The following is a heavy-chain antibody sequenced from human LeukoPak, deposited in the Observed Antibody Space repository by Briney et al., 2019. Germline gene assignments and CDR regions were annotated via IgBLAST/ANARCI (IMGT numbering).Heavy chain of an antibody. V-gene: IGHV1-69*06. J-gene: IGHJ4*02. CDR3: ARGSYYYDSSGYFLSNIFDY. CDR2: IIPIFGTA. D-gene: IGHD3-22*01. Sequence: SVKVSCKASGGTFSSYAISWVRQAPGQGLEWMGGIIPIFGTANYAQKFQGRVTITADKSTSTAYMELSSLRSEDTAVYYCARGSYYYDSSGYFLSNIFDYWGQGTLVTVSS. CDR1: GGTFSSYA.